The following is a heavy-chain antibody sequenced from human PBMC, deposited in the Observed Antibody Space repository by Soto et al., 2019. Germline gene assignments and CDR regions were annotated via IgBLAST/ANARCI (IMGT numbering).Heavy chain of an antibody. CDR2: IIAGNGNT. J-gene: IGHJ5*02. V-gene: IGHV1-3*05. D-gene: IGHD6-13*01. CDR3: ARDGIAAAGTSWFDP. Sequence: QVQLVQSGAEEKKPGASVKVSCKASGYTFTSHAMHWVRQAPGQRLEWMGWIIAGNGNTKYSQKFQGRVTITTDTSASTGYMELSSLRSEDTAVYYCARDGIAAAGTSWFDPWGQGTLVTVSS. CDR1: GYTFTSHA.